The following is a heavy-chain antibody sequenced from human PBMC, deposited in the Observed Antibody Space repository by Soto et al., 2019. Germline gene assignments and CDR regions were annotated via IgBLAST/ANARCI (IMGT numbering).Heavy chain of an antibody. CDR2: IYYSGST. J-gene: IGHJ4*02. CDR3: AGSATIFGVVIYDY. CDR1: GGSISSYY. D-gene: IGHD3-3*01. V-gene: IGHV4-59*01. Sequence: PSETLSLTCTVSGGSISSYYWSWIRQPPGKGLEWIGYIYYSGSTNYNPSLKSRVTISVDTSKNQFSLKLSSVTAADTAVYYCAGSATIFGVVIYDYWGQGTLVTVSS.